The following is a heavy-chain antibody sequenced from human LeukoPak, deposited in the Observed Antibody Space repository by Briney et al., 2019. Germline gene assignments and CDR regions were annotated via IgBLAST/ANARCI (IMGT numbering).Heavy chain of an antibody. CDR3: ATSKYSGSY. CDR2: ISSSSSYI. D-gene: IGHD1-26*01. Sequence: PGGSLRLSCAASGFTFSSYSMTWVRQAPGKGLEWVSSISSSSSYIYYADSVKGRFTISRDNSKNTLNLQMNSLRAEDTAVYYCATSKYSGSYWGQGTLVTVSS. V-gene: IGHV3-21*04. J-gene: IGHJ4*02. CDR1: GFTFSSYS.